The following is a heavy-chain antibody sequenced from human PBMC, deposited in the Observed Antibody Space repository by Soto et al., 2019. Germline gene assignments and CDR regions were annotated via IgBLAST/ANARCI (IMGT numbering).Heavy chain of an antibody. CDR2: IYPGDSDT. Sequence: GESLKISCQGSGYSFTSYWIGWVRQMPGKGLEWMGIIYPGDSDTRYSPSFQGQVTISADKSISTAYLQWSSLKASDTAMYYCAIQRKYGDVVVDYWGQGTLVTVSS. CDR1: GYSFTSYW. J-gene: IGHJ4*02. V-gene: IGHV5-51*01. D-gene: IGHD4-17*01. CDR3: AIQRKYGDVVVDY.